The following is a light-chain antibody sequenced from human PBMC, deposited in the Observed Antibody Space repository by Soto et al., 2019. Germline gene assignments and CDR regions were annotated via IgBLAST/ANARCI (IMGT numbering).Light chain of an antibody. J-gene: IGLJ1*01. Sequence: QSVLTQPPSASGSLGQSVTISCTGTSSDIGRYEFVSWYQHHPGKAPKLIIYEVTERPSGVPDRFSGSKSGNTASLTVSGPQADDEADYFCCSYAGTKYYVFGTGTKLTVL. CDR1: SSDIGRYEF. V-gene: IGLV2-8*01. CDR2: EVT. CDR3: CSYAGTKYYV.